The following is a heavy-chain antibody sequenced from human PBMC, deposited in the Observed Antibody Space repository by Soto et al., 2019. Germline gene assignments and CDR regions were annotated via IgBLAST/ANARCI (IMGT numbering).Heavy chain of an antibody. CDR3: AKGGMVRGVTPLGWFDP. V-gene: IGHV3-23*01. CDR2: ISGSGGST. J-gene: IGHJ5*02. Sequence: EVQLLESGGGLVQPGGSLRLSCAASGFTFSSYAMSWVRQAPGKGLEWVSAISGSGGSTYYADSVKGRFTISRDNSKNTLYLQMNSLRAEDTAVYYCAKGGMVRGVTPLGWFDPWGQGTLVTVSS. CDR1: GFTFSSYA. D-gene: IGHD3-10*01.